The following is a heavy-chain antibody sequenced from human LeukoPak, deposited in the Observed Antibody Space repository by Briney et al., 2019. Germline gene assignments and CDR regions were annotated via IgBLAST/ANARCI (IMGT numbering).Heavy chain of an antibody. Sequence: GGSLRLSCAASGFTVSNKYMTWVRQVPGKGLEWVSSISSSSSYIYYADSVKGRFTISRDNAKNSLYLQMNSLRAEDTAVYYCARGAMAGPFDYWGQGTLVIVSS. D-gene: IGHD5-18*01. CDR2: ISSSSSYI. CDR3: ARGAMAGPFDY. CDR1: GFTVSNKY. J-gene: IGHJ4*02. V-gene: IGHV3-21*01.